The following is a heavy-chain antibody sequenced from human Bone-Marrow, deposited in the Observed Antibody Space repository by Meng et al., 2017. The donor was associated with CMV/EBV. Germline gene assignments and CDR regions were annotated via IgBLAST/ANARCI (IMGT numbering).Heavy chain of an antibody. D-gene: IGHD3-22*01. V-gene: IGHV4-34*01. CDR1: GESFSPYY. Sequence: QVQLPQWGAGLLKPSETLSLTCPVYGESFSPYYWTWIRQPPGKGLEWIGEINHSGSTNYNPSLKSRVTISVDTSKNQFSLKLTSVTAADSALYYCARGKYSGGYYPLDYWGQGTLVTVSS. CDR3: ARGKYSGGYYPLDY. CDR2: INHSGST. J-gene: IGHJ4*02.